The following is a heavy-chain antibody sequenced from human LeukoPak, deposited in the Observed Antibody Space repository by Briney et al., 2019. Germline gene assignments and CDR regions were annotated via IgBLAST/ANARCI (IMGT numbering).Heavy chain of an antibody. CDR1: GGTISSYY. CDR3: ARVGTYCGSDCYLDY. D-gene: IGHD2-21*02. V-gene: IGHV4-59*01. Sequence: SETLSLTCTVSGGTISSYYWNWIRQPPEKGLEWIGYIYYSGSTNHLHSLQNRLPISLETSKHQFSLKLSSVTAAASAVYYCARVGTYCGSDCYLDYWGQGALVTVSS. CDR2: IYYSGST. J-gene: IGHJ4*02.